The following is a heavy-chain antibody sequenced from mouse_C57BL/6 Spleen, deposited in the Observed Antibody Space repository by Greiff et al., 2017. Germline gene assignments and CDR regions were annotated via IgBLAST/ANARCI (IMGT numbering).Heavy chain of an antibody. D-gene: IGHD1-1*01. CDR1: GYAFSSYW. J-gene: IGHJ2*01. CDR3: ARARGSRYCDY. CDR2: IYPGDGDA. V-gene: IGHV1-80*01. Sequence: QVQLQQSGAELVKPGASVKISCKASGYAFSSYWMNWVKQRTGKGLEWIGQIYPGDGDANHNGKFKGKATLTADKSSSTAYMQVSSLISEDSAVYFCARARGSRYCDYWGQGTTLTVSS.